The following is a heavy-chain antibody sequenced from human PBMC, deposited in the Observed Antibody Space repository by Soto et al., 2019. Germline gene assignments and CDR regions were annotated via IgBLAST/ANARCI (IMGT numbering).Heavy chain of an antibody. CDR3: ARDRGGDSSSWHVGLGGHYYRMDV. V-gene: IGHV3-30-3*01. D-gene: IGHD6-13*01. CDR1: GFTFSSYA. Sequence: GGSLRLSCAASGFTFSSYAMHWVRQAPGKGLEWVAVISYDGSNKYYADSVKGRFTISRDNSKNTLYLQMNSLRAEDTAVYYCARDRGGDSSSWHVGLGGHYYRMDVWGQGTTVTVSS. J-gene: IGHJ6*02. CDR2: ISYDGSNK.